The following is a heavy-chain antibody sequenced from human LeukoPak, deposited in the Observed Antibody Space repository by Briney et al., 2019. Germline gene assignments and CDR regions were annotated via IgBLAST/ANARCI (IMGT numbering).Heavy chain of an antibody. J-gene: IGHJ4*02. CDR1: GFTVSNIY. D-gene: IGHD3-22*01. CDR3: ARDGVYYYDSSGYSHFDY. CDR2: IYSGGDT. Sequence: PGGSLRLSCAASGFTVSNIYMTWVRQAPGKGLEWVSVIYSGGDTYYAESVKGRFTISRDNSKNTLYLQMNSLRAEDTAVYYCARDGVYYYDSSGYSHFDYWGQGTLATVSS. V-gene: IGHV3-66*02.